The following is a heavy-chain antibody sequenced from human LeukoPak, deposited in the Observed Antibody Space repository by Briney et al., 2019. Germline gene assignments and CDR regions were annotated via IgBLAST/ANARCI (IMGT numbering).Heavy chain of an antibody. V-gene: IGHV3-73*01. CDR2: IRGKGNSYAT. CDR3: ASGYCRDGSCYRIDY. D-gene: IGHD2-15*01. Sequence: GGSLRLSCAASGFTFSGSAMHWVRQASGRGLEWVGRIRGKGNSYATAYGASVKGSFTISGDDSKNTSYLQMNSLKTEDTAVYYCASGYCRDGSCYRIDYWGQGTLVTVTS. J-gene: IGHJ4*02. CDR1: GFTFSGSA.